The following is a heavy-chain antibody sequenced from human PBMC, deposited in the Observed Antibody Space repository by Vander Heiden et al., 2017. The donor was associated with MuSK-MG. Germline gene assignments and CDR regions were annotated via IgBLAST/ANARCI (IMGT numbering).Heavy chain of an antibody. J-gene: IGHJ4*02. V-gene: IGHV1-2*02. D-gene: IGHD6-13*01. Sequence: QVQLVQSGAEVKKPGASVKVSCKASGYNFTGYDMHWVRQAPGQGLEWMGWINPNSGGTNYAQKFQGRVTMTRDTSISTAYMELSRLRSDDTAVYYCARCSVAAAGTGDFDYWGQGTLVTVSS. CDR1: GYNFTGYD. CDR3: ARCSVAAAGTGDFDY. CDR2: INPNSGGT.